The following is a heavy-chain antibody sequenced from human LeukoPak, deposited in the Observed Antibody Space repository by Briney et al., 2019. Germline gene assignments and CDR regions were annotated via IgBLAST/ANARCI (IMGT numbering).Heavy chain of an antibody. Sequence: GGSLRLSCAASVFSFSSYAMNGVRQAPGKGLEWVAVISYDGSNKYYADSVKGRFTISRDSSKNTLFLRMHILRAAHTAVYYCERHRSVNVYDSSGYYYPDSFDVWGQGTMVTVSS. D-gene: IGHD3-22*01. CDR2: ISYDGSNK. CDR1: VFSFSSYA. CDR3: ERHRSVNVYDSSGYYYPDSFDV. J-gene: IGHJ3*01. V-gene: IGHV3-30-3*01.